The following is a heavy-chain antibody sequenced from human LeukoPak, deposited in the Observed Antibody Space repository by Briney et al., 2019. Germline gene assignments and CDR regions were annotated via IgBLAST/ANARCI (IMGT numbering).Heavy chain of an antibody. CDR3: ARDASHYYGSGSFDY. D-gene: IGHD3-10*01. J-gene: IGHJ4*02. V-gene: IGHV3-20*04. Sequence: GGSLRLSCAASGFTFDDYGMSWVRQAPGKGLEWVSGINWNGGSTGYADSVKGRFTISRDNAKNSLYLQMNSLRAEDTAVYYCARDASHYYGSGSFDYWGQGTLVTVSS. CDR1: GFTFDDYG. CDR2: INWNGGST.